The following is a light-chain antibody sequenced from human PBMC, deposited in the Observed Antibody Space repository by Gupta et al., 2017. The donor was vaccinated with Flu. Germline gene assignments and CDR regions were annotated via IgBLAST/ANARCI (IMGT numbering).Light chain of an antibody. Sequence: EIVLTQSPATLSLSPGERATLSCRASQSVSSYLAWYQQKPGQAPRLLIYDASNRATGIPARFSGSGSGTDFTLTSSSLETEDFEVYYCQQRSNWTFGGGTKVEIK. J-gene: IGKJ4*01. CDR2: DAS. V-gene: IGKV3-11*01. CDR3: QQRSNWT. CDR1: QSVSSY.